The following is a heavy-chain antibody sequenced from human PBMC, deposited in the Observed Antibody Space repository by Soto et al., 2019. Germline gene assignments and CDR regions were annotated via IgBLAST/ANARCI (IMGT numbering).Heavy chain of an antibody. J-gene: IGHJ6*02. CDR1: GYTFTSYD. D-gene: IGHD6-19*01. V-gene: IGHV1-8*01. CDR2: MNPNSGNT. CDR3: ARWVGPIAVAGPSYYYYGMDV. Sequence: ASVKVSCKASGYTFTSYDINWVRQATGQGLEWMGWMNPNSGNTGYAQKFQGRVTMTRNTSIGTAYMELSSLRSEDTAVYYCARWVGPIAVAGPSYYYYGMDVWGQGTTVTVSS.